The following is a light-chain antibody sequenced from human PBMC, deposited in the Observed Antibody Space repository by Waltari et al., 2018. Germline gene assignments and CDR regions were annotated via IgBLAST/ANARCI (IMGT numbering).Light chain of an antibody. J-gene: IGKJ2*01. CDR1: PIVSIY. Sequence: EVVLTQSPATLSLSPGERAPLSCRASPIVSIYLVWYRQKPGQPPRPLINDATKRATGIPARFSGSGSGTDFTLTISSLQSEDFAIYFCQQYNEWPPISTFGQGTNLEIK. CDR3: QQYNEWPPIST. V-gene: IGKV3-11*01. CDR2: DAT.